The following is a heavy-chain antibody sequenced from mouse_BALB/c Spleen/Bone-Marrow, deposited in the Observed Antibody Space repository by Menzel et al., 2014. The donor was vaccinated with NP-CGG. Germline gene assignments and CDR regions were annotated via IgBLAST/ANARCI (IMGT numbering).Heavy chain of an antibody. CDR2: IDPYYGGT. CDR3: ATRYYGYDDYFDY. D-gene: IGHD2-2*01. CDR1: GYSFTGYN. V-gene: IGHV1-39*01. J-gene: IGHJ2*01. Sequence: EVHLVESGPELEKPGASVKISRKASGYSFTGYNMNWVKQSNGKSLEWIGNIDPYYGGTSYNQKFKGKATLTVDKSSSTAYMQLKSLTSEDSAVYYCATRYYGYDDYFDYWGQGTTLTVSS.